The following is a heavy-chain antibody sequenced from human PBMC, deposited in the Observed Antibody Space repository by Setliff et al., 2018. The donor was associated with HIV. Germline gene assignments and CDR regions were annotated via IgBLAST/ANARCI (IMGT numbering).Heavy chain of an antibody. CDR2: IYYSGST. D-gene: IGHD3-22*01. CDR3: ARHDSGGYYSLDY. CDR1: GGSISSGSYY. Sequence: SETMSLTCTVCGGSISSGSYYWGWIHKPPGKGLEWSGIIYYSGSTYYNPSLKSRVTISVDTSKNQFSLKLRSVTAADTAVYYCARHDSGGYYSLDYWGQGTLVTVSS. V-gene: IGHV4-39*07. J-gene: IGHJ4*02.